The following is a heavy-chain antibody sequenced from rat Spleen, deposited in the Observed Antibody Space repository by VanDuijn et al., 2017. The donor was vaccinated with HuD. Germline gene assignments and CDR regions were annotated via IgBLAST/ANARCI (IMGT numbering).Heavy chain of an antibody. CDR1: GFTFNNYW. Sequence: EVQVVESGGGLVQPGRSLKLSCVASGFTFNNYWMTWIRQSPGKGLEWIASISNTGRNTYYADSVRGRFTISRDNAKSTLYLQMDSLRSEDTATYYCATQASTGTGGYYFDYWGQGVMVTVSS. D-gene: IGHD1-7*01. CDR3: ATQASTGTGGYYFDY. J-gene: IGHJ2*01. CDR2: ISNTGRNT. V-gene: IGHV5-31*01.